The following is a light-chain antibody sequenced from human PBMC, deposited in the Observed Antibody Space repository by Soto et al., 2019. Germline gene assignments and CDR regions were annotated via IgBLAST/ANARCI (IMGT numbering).Light chain of an antibody. V-gene: IGKV1-33*01. CDR2: DSS. CDR3: QQFDNLPFT. CDR1: QDINNY. Sequence: DIQMTQSPSSLSASVGDRVTIICQASQDINNYLNWYQQKPGKAPKLLIYDSSNLEIGVPSRFRGSRYGTRFSFTISSLQPEDIATYYCQQFDNLPFTFGQGTRLEIK. J-gene: IGKJ5*01.